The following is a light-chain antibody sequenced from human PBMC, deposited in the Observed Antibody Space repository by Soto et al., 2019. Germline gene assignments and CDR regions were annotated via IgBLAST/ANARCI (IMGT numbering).Light chain of an antibody. CDR2: GAS. Sequence: EVVMTQSPATLSVSPGERATLSCRASQSVSSSLAWYQQKPGRSPRLLIYGASTRAIGIPARFSGSGSGTEFTLTISSLQSEDFAVYYCLRYNNWWTFGQGTKVDI. J-gene: IGKJ1*01. V-gene: IGKV3-15*01. CDR3: LRYNNWWT. CDR1: QSVSSS.